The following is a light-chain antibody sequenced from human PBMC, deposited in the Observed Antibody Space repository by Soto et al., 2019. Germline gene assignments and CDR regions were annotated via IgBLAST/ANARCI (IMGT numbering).Light chain of an antibody. CDR1: QNVSTY. CDR2: DAS. V-gene: IGKV3-11*01. Sequence: EIVLTQSPATLSLSPGERVTLSCRASQNVSTYLAWYQQKPGQAPRLLIYDASDRATGIPARISGSGSGTAFIITISSPEAEDSAVYYCQHRTIWLTFGPGTKVEIK. J-gene: IGKJ3*01. CDR3: QHRTIWLT.